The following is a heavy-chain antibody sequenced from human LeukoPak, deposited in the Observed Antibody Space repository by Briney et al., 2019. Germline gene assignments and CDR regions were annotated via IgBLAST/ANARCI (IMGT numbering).Heavy chain of an antibody. J-gene: IGHJ6*02. CDR1: GFTFSAFG. Sequence: GGSLRLSCAASGFTFSAFGMNWVRQAPGKGLEWVSTITKSGDSTYYVDSVKGRFTISRDNSKNTLYLQMNSLRAEDTAKYYCTKNYCENFCSAVGAQGTTVPVPS. CDR3: TKNYCENFCSAV. D-gene: IGHD3-3*01. CDR2: ITKSGDST. V-gene: IGHV3-23*01.